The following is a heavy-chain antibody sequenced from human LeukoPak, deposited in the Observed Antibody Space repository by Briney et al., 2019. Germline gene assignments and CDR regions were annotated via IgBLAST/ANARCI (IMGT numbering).Heavy chain of an antibody. D-gene: IGHD2-21*02. V-gene: IGHV3-23*01. J-gene: IGHJ4*02. CDR3: AKALYCGGDCYNY. CDR2: IVGDGSST. CDR1: GFTFRNYG. Sequence: GSLRLSCAASGFTFRNYGMSWVRQAPGKGLELVSYIVGDGSSTYLADSVKGRFTISRDNSRNTVYLQMNSLRAEDTAVYYCAKALYCGGDCYNYWGQGTLVTVSS.